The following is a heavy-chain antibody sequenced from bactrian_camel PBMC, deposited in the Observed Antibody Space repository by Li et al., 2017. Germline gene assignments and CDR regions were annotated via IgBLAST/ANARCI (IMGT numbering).Heavy chain of an antibody. J-gene: IGHJ4*01. D-gene: IGHD8*01. CDR1: GHTYKYYS. V-gene: IGHV3S55*01. Sequence: HVQLVESGGDSVQAGGSLRLSCTNSGHTYKYYSMAWFRQAPGKAREGVAALDTEGNTIYADSVKGRFVISKDNDKNILDLQMNSLKPEDTAMYYCAARRHGECYFWANNWSRATWYDHWGQGTQVTVS. CDR3: AARRHGECYFWANNWSRATWYDH. CDR2: LDTEGNT.